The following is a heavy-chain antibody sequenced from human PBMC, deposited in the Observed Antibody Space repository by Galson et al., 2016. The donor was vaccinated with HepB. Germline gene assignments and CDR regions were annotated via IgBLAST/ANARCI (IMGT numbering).Heavy chain of an antibody. CDR3: VRGDCSLGLTGD. V-gene: IGHV3-9*01. D-gene: IGHD2-15*01. CDR1: GFTFDDYA. J-gene: IGHJ4*02. Sequence: SLRLSCATTGFTFDDYAMHWVRQGPGKGLEWVAGISWNSGGKYYADSVKGRFTISRDNSKNSLYLEMNRLRADDTAVYYCVRGDCSLGLTGDWGQGSLVTVSS. CDR2: ISWNSGGK.